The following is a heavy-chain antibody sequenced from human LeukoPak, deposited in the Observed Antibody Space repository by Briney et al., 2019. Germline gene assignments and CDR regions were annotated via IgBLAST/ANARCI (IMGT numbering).Heavy chain of an antibody. V-gene: IGHV1-69*13. CDR2: IIPIFGTA. D-gene: IGHD2-2*01. CDR3: AAVVPAAHDTYYYYMDV. CDR1: GGTFSSYA. J-gene: IGHJ6*03. Sequence: GASVKVSCKASGGTFSSYAISWVRQAPGQGLEWMGGIIPIFGTANYAQKFQGRVTITADESTSTAYMELSSLRSEDTAVYYCAAVVPAAHDTYYYYMDVWGKGTTVTISS.